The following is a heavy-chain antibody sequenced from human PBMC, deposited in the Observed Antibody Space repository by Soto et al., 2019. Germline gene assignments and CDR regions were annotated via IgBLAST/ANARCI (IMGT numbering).Heavy chain of an antibody. CDR2: IYYTGST. V-gene: IGHV4-31*03. Sequence: QVQLQESGPGLVKPSQTLSLTCIVSGGSISSGGYYWSWVRQHPGKGLEWIGHIYYTGSTYYSSSLKSRVIITKDTSKNQFSGELSSVTAADTAIYYCAGRRRAGSYAFDPWGQGTLVSVS. CDR1: GGSISSGGYY. J-gene: IGHJ5*02. CDR3: AGRRRAGSYAFDP. D-gene: IGHD1-26*01.